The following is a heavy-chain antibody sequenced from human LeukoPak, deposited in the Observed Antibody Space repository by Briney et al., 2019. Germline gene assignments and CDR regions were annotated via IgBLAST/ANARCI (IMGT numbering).Heavy chain of an antibody. Sequence: GGSLRLSCAASGFTFSSYWMSWVRQAPGKGLEWVANIKQDGSEKYYGDSVRGRFTISRDDAKNSLYLQMNSLRAEDTAVYYCARDKDVGPPLFDYWGQGTLVTVSS. D-gene: IGHD1-26*01. CDR3: ARDKDVGPPLFDY. J-gene: IGHJ4*02. CDR1: GFTFSSYW. CDR2: IKQDGSEK. V-gene: IGHV3-7*01.